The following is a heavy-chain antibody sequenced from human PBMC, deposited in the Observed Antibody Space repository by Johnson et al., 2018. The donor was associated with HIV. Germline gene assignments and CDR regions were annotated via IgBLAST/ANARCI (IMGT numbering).Heavy chain of an antibody. CDR1: RFTVSSNY. D-gene: IGHD6-13*01. V-gene: IGHV3-66*01. CDR2: IYSGGST. J-gene: IGHJ3*02. Sequence: VQLVESGGGVVRPGGSLRLSCAASRFTVSSNYMSWVRQAPGKGLEWVSVIYSGGSTYSADSVTGRFTISRDNSKNTLYLQMNSLKTEDTAVYYRTTDISSAAARPRDAFDIWGQGTMVTVSS. CDR3: TTDISSAAARPRDAFDI.